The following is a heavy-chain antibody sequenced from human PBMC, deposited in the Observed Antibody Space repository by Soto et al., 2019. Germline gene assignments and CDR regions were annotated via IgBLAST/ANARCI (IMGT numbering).Heavy chain of an antibody. V-gene: IGHV1-69*04. CDR1: GFTFTSSA. D-gene: IGHD2-2*01. CDR3: ASPTQNCSSTSCYLPRAFDI. Sequence: SVKVSCKASGFTFTSSAVQWVRQAPGQGLEWMGRIIPILGIANYAQKFQGRVTITADKSTSTAYMELSSLRSEDTAVYYCASPTQNCSSTSCYLPRAFDIWGQGTMVTVSS. CDR2: IIPILGIA. J-gene: IGHJ3*02.